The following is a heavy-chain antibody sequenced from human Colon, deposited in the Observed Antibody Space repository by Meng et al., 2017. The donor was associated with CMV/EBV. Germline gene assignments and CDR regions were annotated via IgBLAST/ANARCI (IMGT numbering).Heavy chain of an antibody. J-gene: IGHJ4*02. CDR3: ATYNYGSIDY. CDR1: GGSISSSSYY. CDR2: IYYSGST. D-gene: IGHD3-10*01. V-gene: IGHV4-39*01. Sequence: GSLRLSYTVSGGSISSSSYYWGWIRQPPGKGLEWIGSIYYSGSTYYNPSLKSRVTISVDTSKNQFSLKLSSVTAADTAVYYCATYNYGSIDYWGQGTLVTVSS.